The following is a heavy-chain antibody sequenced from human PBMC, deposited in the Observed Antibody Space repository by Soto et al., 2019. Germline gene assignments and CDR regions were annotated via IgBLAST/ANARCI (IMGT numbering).Heavy chain of an antibody. CDR2: INPSGGST. Sequence: AASLKLSCKASGYTFTSYLMHLGRQATEQGLEWMGIINPSGGSTSYAQKFQGRVTMTRDTSTSTVYMELSSLRSEDTAVYYCARVYYDSSGYYSTQYYFDYWGQGTLVTVSS. J-gene: IGHJ4*02. CDR3: ARVYYDSSGYYSTQYYFDY. D-gene: IGHD3-22*01. V-gene: IGHV1-46*01. CDR1: GYTFTSYL.